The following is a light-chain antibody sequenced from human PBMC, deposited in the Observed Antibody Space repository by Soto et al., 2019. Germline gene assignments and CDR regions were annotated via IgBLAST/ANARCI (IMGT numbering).Light chain of an antibody. J-gene: IGLJ1*01. CDR1: VSNIGSNT. V-gene: IGLV1-44*01. Sequence: QSMRTHPPSASRPPGHGFTISFSGSVSNIGSNTVNWYQHLPGTAPRFLLYSNAQRPSGVPDRVSGSKSGTSASLPISGLQSEDEADYYCAAWDDSLNAYVFGNGTNGTVL. CDR2: SNA. CDR3: AAWDDSLNAYV.